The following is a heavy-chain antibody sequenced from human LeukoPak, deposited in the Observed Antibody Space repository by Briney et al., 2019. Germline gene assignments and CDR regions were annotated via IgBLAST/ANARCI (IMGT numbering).Heavy chain of an antibody. CDR3: ARSRSYYAFDI. CDR1: GFTFSDHY. D-gene: IGHD1-26*01. J-gene: IGHJ3*02. Sequence: GGPLRLSCAASGFTFSDHYMDWVRQAPGKGLEWVGRIRNKANSYTTEYAASVKGRFTISRDDSKNSLYLQMNSLKTEDTAVYYCARSRSYYAFDIWGQGTMVTVSS. V-gene: IGHV3-72*01. CDR2: IRNKANSYTT.